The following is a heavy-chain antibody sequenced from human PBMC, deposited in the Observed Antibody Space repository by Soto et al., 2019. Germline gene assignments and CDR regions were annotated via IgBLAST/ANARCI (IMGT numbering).Heavy chain of an antibody. CDR1: GFTFSSYA. CDR3: AKDRGSGWFLGDRDAFDI. J-gene: IGHJ3*02. V-gene: IGHV3-23*01. Sequence: VQLLESGGGLVQPGGSLRLSCAASGFTFSSYAMSWVRQAPGKGLEWVSAISGSGGSTYYADSVKCRFTISRDNSKNTLYLQMNSLEAEDTAVYYCAKDRGSGWFLGDRDAFDIWGQGTMVTVSS. D-gene: IGHD6-19*01. CDR2: ISGSGGST.